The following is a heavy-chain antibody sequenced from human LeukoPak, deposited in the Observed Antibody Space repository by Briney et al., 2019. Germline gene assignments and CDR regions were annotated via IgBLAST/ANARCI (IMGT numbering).Heavy chain of an antibody. D-gene: IGHD2-2*01. CDR2: ISYSGIT. CDR1: GGSISGSSYF. CDR3: ARDSHCSTTSCHLDY. V-gene: IGHV4-39*07. Sequence: NPSETLSLTCTVSGGSISGSSYFWGWIRQSPAKGLEWIGSISYSGITHYNPSLKSRVTMSVDTSRNQVSLNLDSVTAADTAVYYCARDSHCSTTSCHLDYWGQGILVTVSS. J-gene: IGHJ4*02.